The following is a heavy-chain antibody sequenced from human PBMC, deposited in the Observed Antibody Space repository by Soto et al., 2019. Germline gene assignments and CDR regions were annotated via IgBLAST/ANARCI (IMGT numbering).Heavy chain of an antibody. D-gene: IGHD6-13*01. CDR3: ARDLGSSWYEWHYYYYGMDV. CDR1: GFTFSSYA. V-gene: IGHV3-30-3*01. J-gene: IGHJ6*02. Sequence: GGSLRLSCAASGFTFSSYAMHWVRQAPGKGLEWVAVISYDGSNKYYADSVKGRFTISRDNSKNTLYLQMNSLRAEDTAVYYCARDLGSSWYEWHYYYYGMDVWGQGTTVTVSS. CDR2: ISYDGSNK.